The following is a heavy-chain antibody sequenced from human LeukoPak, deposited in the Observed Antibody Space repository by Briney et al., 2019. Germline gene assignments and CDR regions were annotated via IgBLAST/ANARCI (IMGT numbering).Heavy chain of an antibody. D-gene: IGHD1-14*01. CDR2: IYYSGST. J-gene: IGHJ6*02. Sequence: KPSETLSLTCTVSGGSISSSSYYWGWIRQPPGKGLEWIGSIYYSGSTYYNPSLKSRVTISVDTSKNQFSLKLSSVTAADTAVYYCARGRKLQAPSYYYYYGMDVWGQGTTVTVSS. CDR1: GGSISSSSYY. V-gene: IGHV4-39*07. CDR3: ARGRKLQAPSYYYYYGMDV.